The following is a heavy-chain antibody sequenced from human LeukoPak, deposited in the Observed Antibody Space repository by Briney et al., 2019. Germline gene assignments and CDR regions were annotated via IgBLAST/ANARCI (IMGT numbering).Heavy chain of an antibody. CDR3: AKPYGHCSGGTCYFDY. D-gene: IGHD2-15*01. V-gene: IGHV3-23*01. CDR2: ISGSGGST. Sequence: GGSLRLSCAASGFTFSSYGMSWVRQAPGKGLEWVSVISGSGGSTYYADSVKGRFTISRDNSKNTLYLQMYSLRAEDTAAFYCAKPYGHCSGGTCYFDYWGQGTLVTVSS. CDR1: GFTFSSYG. J-gene: IGHJ4*02.